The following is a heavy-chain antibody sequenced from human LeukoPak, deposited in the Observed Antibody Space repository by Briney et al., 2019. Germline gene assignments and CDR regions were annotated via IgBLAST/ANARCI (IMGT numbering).Heavy chain of an antibody. D-gene: IGHD3-22*01. CDR3: ARDKGXEGLLPRGDWYFDL. Sequence: PGGSLRHXCAASGFXXSXYSMNWVRXAXGXXLEWVSSISSSSTYIYYAGSVKGRFTISRDNAKNSLFLQMNSLRAEDTAVYYCARDKGXEGLLPRGDWYFDLWGRGTLVTVSS. J-gene: IGHJ2*01. CDR2: ISSSSTYI. V-gene: IGHV3-21*01. CDR1: GFXXSXYS.